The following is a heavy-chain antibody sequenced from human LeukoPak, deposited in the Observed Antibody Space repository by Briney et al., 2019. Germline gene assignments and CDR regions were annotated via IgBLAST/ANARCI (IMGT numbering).Heavy chain of an antibody. V-gene: IGHV3-48*03. CDR1: GFTFSSYE. CDR3: ARDYGGSSPFDY. Sequence: PGGSLRLSCAASGFTFSSYEMHWVRQAPGKGLEWVSYISSSGSTIYYADSVKGRFTISRDNAKNSLYLQMNSLRAEDTAVYYCARDYGGSSPFDYWGQGTLVTVS. D-gene: IGHD4-23*01. CDR2: ISSSGSTI. J-gene: IGHJ4*02.